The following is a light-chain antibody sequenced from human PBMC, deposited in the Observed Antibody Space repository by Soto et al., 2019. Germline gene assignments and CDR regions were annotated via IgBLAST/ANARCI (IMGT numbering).Light chain of an antibody. Sequence: ELVLTQSPGTLSLSPGERATLSCRASESLSSSYLTWYQRKPGQAPRLLIYGASIRATGIPDRFSGSGSGTDFTLTISRLEPEDFAVYYCQQYGSSPTWTFGQGTKVDIK. J-gene: IGKJ1*01. CDR1: ESLSSSY. V-gene: IGKV3-20*01. CDR3: QQYGSSPTWT. CDR2: GAS.